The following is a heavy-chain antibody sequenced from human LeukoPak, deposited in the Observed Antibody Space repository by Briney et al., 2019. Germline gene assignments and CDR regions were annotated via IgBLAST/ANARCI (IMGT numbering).Heavy chain of an antibody. D-gene: IGHD5-18*01. J-gene: IGHJ4*02. CDR1: GYTFTSYG. CDR2: ISAYNGNT. V-gene: IGHV1-18*01. CDR3: ARGLNLAGVDTAMVPGDY. Sequence: ASVKVSCNASGYTFTSYGISWVRQAPGQGLEWMGWISAYNGNTNYAQKLQGRVTMTTDTSTSTAYMELRSLRSDDTAVYYCARGLNLAGVDTAMVPGDYWGQGTLVTVSS.